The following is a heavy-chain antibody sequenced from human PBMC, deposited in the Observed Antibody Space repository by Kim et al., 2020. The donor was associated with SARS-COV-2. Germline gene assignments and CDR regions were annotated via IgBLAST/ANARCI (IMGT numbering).Heavy chain of an antibody. CDR1: GFTFSSCG. Sequence: GGSLRLSCAASGFTFSSCGMHWVRQAPGKGLEWVAVTWYDEINKYYADSVKGRFTISRDNSKNTLYLQMNSLRAEDTAVYYCAREHVIAAVGKNYYYG. CDR3: AREHVIAAVGKNYYYG. V-gene: IGHV3-33*01. D-gene: IGHD6-6*01. J-gene: IGHJ6*01. CDR2: TWYDEINK.